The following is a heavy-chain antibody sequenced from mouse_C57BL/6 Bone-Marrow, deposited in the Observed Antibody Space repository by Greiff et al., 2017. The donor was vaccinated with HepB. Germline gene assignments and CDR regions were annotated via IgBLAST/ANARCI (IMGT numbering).Heavy chain of an antibody. CDR3: ARTNYYGSSYDWYFDV. J-gene: IGHJ1*03. V-gene: IGHV1-52*01. CDR1: GYTFTSYW. CDR2: IDPSDSET. D-gene: IGHD1-1*01. Sequence: QVQLQQPGAELVRPGSSVKLSCKASGYTFTSYWMHWVKQRPIQGLEWIGNIDPSDSETHYNQKFKDKATLTVDKSSSTAYMQLSSLTSEDSAVYYCARTNYYGSSYDWYFDVWGTGTTVTVSS.